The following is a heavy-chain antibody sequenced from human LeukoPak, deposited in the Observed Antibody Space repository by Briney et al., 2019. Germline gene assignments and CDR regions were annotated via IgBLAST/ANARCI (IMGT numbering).Heavy chain of an antibody. CDR2: ISGSGGST. CDR3: AKGSGAYDSSGYNDY. CDR1: GLTFNTYT. D-gene: IGHD3-22*01. J-gene: IGHJ4*02. V-gene: IGHV3-23*01. Sequence: GGSLRLSCAASGLTFNTYTMNWVRQAPGKGLEWVSYISGSGGSTHYADSVKGRFTISRDNSKNTLYLQMNSLRAEDTAVYYCAKGSGAYDSSGYNDYWGQGTLVTVSS.